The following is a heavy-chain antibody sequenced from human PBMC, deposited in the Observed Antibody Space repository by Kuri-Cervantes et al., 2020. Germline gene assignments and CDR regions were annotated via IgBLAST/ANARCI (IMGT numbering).Heavy chain of an antibody. V-gene: IGHV3-21*01. CDR2: ISSSSSYI. D-gene: IGHD4-23*01. J-gene: IGHJ4*02. CDR3: ARTTTVVTSAGFDY. Sequence: LSLTCAASGFTFSSYSMNWVRQAPGKGLEWVSSISSSSSYIYYADSVKGRFTISRDNAKNSLYLQMNSLRAEDTAVYYCARTTTVVTSAGFDYWGQGTLVTVSS. CDR1: GFTFSSYS.